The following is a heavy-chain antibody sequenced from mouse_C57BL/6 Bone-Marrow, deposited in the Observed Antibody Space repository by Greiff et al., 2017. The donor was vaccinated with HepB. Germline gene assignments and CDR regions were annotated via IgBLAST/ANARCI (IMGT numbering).Heavy chain of an antibody. CDR2: IYPGGGYT. CDR3: ARFDYDKDYAMDY. J-gene: IGHJ4*01. D-gene: IGHD2-4*01. CDR1: GYTFTNYW. V-gene: IGHV1-63*01. Sequence: QVQLQQPGAELVRPGTSVKMSCKASGYTFTNYWIGWAKQRPGHGLEWIGDIYPGGGYTNYNEKFKGKATLTADKSSSTAYMQFSSLTSEDSAIYYCARFDYDKDYAMDYWGQGTSVTVSS.